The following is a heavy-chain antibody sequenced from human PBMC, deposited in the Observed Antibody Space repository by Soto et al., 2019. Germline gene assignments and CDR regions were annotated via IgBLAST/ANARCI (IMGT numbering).Heavy chain of an antibody. CDR2: INAGNGDT. V-gene: IGHV1-3*01. J-gene: IGHJ4*01. CDR3: ARGKMMPFEWLLPASDY. CDR1: GYTFSRYT. D-gene: IGHD3-3*01. Sequence: ASVKVSCKASGYTFSRYTMHWVRQAPGQRLEWMGWINAGNGDTKYSQKFQDRVTITRDTSASTAYMELSSLRSEDTAVYYCARGKMMPFEWLLPASDYWGQ.